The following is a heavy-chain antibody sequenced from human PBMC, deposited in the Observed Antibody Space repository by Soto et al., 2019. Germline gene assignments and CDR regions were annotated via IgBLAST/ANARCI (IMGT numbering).Heavy chain of an antibody. CDR1: GFTVSSNY. CDR2: IYSGGST. CDR3: ARDPVAGFCDY. V-gene: IGHV3-66*01. Sequence: GGSLRLSCAASGFTVSSNYMSWVRQAPGKGLEWVSVIYSGGSTYYADSVKGRFTISRDNSKNTLYLQMNSLRAEDTAVYYCARDPVAGFCDYWGQGTLVTVSS. D-gene: IGHD6-19*01. J-gene: IGHJ4*02.